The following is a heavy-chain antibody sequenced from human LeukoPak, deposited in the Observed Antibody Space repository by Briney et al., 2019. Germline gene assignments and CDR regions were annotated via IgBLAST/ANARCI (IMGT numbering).Heavy chain of an antibody. V-gene: IGHV1-2*02. CDR2: INPNSGGT. Sequence: ASVKVSCKASGYTFTGYYMHWVRQAPGQGLEWMGWINPNSGGTNYAQKFQGRVTMTRDTSISTAYMELSRLRSDDTAVYYCARGNDFWSGYYMCPEYWGQGTLVTVSS. D-gene: IGHD3-3*01. CDR3: ARGNDFWSGYYMCPEY. J-gene: IGHJ4*02. CDR1: GYTFTGYY.